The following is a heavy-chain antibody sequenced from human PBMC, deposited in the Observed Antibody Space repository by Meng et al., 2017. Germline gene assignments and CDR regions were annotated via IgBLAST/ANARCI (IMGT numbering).Heavy chain of an antibody. V-gene: IGHV4-61*01. Sequence: GSLRLSCTVSGGSVSSGSYYWSWIRQPPGKGLEWIGCIYTSGSTNYNPSLKSRVTMSVDTSKNQFSLKLSSVTAADTAVYYCARDLQLWSNIYYYYYYGMDVWGQGTTVTVSS. CDR3: ARDLQLWSNIYYYYYYGMDV. CDR2: IYTSGST. CDR1: GGSVSSGSYY. J-gene: IGHJ6*02. D-gene: IGHD5-18*01.